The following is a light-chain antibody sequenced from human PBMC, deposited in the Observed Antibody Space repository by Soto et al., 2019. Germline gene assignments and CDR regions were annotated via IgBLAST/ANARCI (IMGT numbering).Light chain of an antibody. CDR1: QRVSSAY. J-gene: IGKJ1*01. CDR3: QQYGSSSTWT. CDR2: AAS. V-gene: IGKV3-20*01. Sequence: EIVLTQSPGTLSLSTGERATLSCRASQRVSSAYFAWYQHKPGQPPTHLIYAASSRVTGIPARFSGSGSGTDFPLTISRLEPEDFAVYYCQQYGSSSTWTFGQGTKVDIK.